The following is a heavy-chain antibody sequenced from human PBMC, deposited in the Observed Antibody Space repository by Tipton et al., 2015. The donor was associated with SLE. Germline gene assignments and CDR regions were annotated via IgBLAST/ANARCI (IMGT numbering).Heavy chain of an antibody. CDR1: GDSVSSNRAA. Sequence: GLVKPSQTLSLICAISGDSVSSNRAAWNWIRQSPSRGLEWLGRTYYRSKWFTNYAVSVKSRITINPDTSKNQFSLHLSSVTAADTAVYYCARGRSYFDYRGQGTLVTVSS. CDR3: ARGRSYFDY. J-gene: IGHJ4*02. CDR2: TYYRSKWFT. V-gene: IGHV6-1*01.